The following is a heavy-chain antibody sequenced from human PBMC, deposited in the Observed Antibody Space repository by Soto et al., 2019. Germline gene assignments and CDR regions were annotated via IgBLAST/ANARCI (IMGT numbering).Heavy chain of an antibody. CDR1: GFTFSDSP. J-gene: IGHJ4*02. Sequence: GGSLRLSCAASGFTFSDSPMHWVRQASGKGLEWVGRIRIKANNYATAYAASVKGRFTISRDDSKNTVYLQMNSLKTEDTAVYYCTTGITARPPGWGQGTLVTVSS. D-gene: IGHD6-6*01. V-gene: IGHV3-73*01. CDR3: TTGITARPPG. CDR2: IRIKANNYAT.